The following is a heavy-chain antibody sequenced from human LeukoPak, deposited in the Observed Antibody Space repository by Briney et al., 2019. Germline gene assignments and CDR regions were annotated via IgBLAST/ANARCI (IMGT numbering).Heavy chain of an antibody. V-gene: IGHV4-59*01. CDR2: IYYSGST. Sequence: PSETLSLTCTVSGGSISSYYWSWIRQPPGKGLEWIGYIYYSGSTNYNPSLKSRVTISVDTSKNQCSLKLSSVTAADTAVYYCARQLGFDAFDIWGQGTMVTVSS. J-gene: IGHJ3*02. CDR1: GGSISSYY. CDR3: ARQLGFDAFDI. D-gene: IGHD1-1*01.